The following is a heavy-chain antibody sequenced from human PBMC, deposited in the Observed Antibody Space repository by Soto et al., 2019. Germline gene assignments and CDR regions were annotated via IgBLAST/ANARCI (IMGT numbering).Heavy chain of an antibody. D-gene: IGHD5-12*01. Sequence: QVQRVQSRAEVQKPVPSVKVSCKASGGTFRSYAISWVRQAPGQGLEWMGGIIPIFGTANYAQKVQGRVTVTADKSTSTAYMELSSLRSEDTDVYYCARYSHSAEGGYNSWGQGTLVTVSS. CDR1: GGTFRSYA. V-gene: IGHV1-69*06. CDR3: ARYSHSAEGGYNS. J-gene: IGHJ4*02. CDR2: IIPIFGTA.